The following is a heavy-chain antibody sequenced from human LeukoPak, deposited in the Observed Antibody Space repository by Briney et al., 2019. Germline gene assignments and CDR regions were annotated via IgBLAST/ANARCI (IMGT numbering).Heavy chain of an antibody. CDR3: ASCRTSSSWYGDYYYGMDV. CDR2: ISAYNGNT. V-gene: IGHV1-18*01. D-gene: IGHD6-13*01. CDR1: GYTFTSYG. J-gene: IGHJ6*02. Sequence: ASVKVSCTASGYTFTSYGISWVRQAPGQGLEWMGWISAYNGNTNYAQKLQGRVTMTTDTSTSTAYMELRSLRSDVTAVYYCASCRTSSSWYGDYYYGMDVWGQGTTVTVSS.